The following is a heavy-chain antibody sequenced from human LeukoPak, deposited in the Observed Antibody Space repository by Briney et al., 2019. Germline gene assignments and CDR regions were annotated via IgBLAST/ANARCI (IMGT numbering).Heavy chain of an antibody. D-gene: IGHD6-13*01. CDR1: GYTFTGYY. CDR2: INPNSGGT. CDR3: ARVAGGSSWYAPSRDY. V-gene: IGHV1-2*06. Sequence: GASVKVSCKASGYTFTGYYMHWVRQAPGQGLEWMGRINPNSGGTNYAQKFQGRVTMTRDTSISTAYMELSRLRSDDTAVYYCARVAGGSSWYAPSRDYWGQGTLVTVYS. J-gene: IGHJ4*02.